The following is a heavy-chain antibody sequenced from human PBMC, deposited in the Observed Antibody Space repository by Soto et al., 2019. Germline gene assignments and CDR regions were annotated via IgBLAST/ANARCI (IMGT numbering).Heavy chain of an antibody. CDR1: GFTFSSYC. V-gene: IGHV3-33*01. CDR2: IWNDGSNK. Sequence: AGSLRLSCAASGFTFSSYCMHWVRPAPGKGLEWVAVIWNDGSNKYYADSVKGRFTISRDNSRNTMYLQMSSLRGEDRGVYYCARNYLVVPHRVIDYWGQGTLVTVS. J-gene: IGHJ4*02. CDR3: ARNYLVVPHRVIDY. D-gene: IGHD2-2*01.